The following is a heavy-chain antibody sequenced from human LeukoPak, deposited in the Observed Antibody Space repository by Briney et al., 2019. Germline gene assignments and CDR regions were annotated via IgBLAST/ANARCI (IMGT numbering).Heavy chain of an antibody. V-gene: IGHV4-34*01. D-gene: IGHD5-24*01. CDR1: GGSFSGYY. J-gene: IGHJ4*02. Sequence: PSETLSLTCAVYGGSFSGYYWSWIRQPPGKGLEWIGEINHSGSTNYNPSLKSRVTISVDTSKNQFSLKLSSVTAADTAVYYCARGVEMATIPPLRPKPDFDYWGQGTLVTVSS. CDR2: INHSGST. CDR3: ARGVEMATIPPLRPKPDFDY.